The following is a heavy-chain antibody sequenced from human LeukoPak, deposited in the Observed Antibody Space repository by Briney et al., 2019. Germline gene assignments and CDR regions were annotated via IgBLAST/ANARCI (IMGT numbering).Heavy chain of an antibody. J-gene: IGHJ4*02. CDR2: VYYSRST. D-gene: IGHD1-1*01. V-gene: IGHV4-59*08. CDR1: GGSIRNYY. Sequence: ASETLSLTCTVSGGSIRNYYWSWIRQPPGKGLEWIGYVYYSRSTNYNPSLTSRVTISVDTSKNQFSLKLSSVTAADTAVYYCATSPGTTGTTWGQGTLVTVSS. CDR3: ATSPGTTGTT.